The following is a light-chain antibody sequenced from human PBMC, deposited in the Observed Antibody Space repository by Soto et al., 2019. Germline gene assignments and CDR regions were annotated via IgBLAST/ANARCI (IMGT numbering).Light chain of an antibody. Sequence: DIQLTQSPSFLSASVGDRVTITCRASQGISSYLAWYQQKPGKAPKLLIYAASTLQSGVPSRFSGSGSGTEFTLTSSSLQHEDFANYYRQQHSGLTFGGGTKVEIK. V-gene: IGKV1-9*01. J-gene: IGKJ4*01. CDR3: QQHSGLT. CDR2: AAS. CDR1: QGISSY.